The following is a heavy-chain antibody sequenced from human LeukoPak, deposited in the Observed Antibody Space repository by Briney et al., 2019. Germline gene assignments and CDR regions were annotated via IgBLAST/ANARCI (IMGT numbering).Heavy chain of an antibody. J-gene: IGHJ4*02. CDR1: GYTFTGYY. CDR3: ARGYYYDSSGYYV. D-gene: IGHD3-22*01. CDR2: INPNSGGT. Sequence: GASVKVSCKASGYTFTGYYMHWVRQAPRQGLEWMGWINPNSGGTNYAQKFQGRVTMTRDTSISTAYMELSRLRSDDTAVYYCARGYYYDSSGYYVWGQGTLVTVSS. V-gene: IGHV1-2*02.